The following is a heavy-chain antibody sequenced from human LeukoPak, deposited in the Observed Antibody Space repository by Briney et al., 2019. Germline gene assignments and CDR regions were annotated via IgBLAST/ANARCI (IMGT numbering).Heavy chain of an antibody. CDR1: GYTFTSYY. V-gene: IGHV1-46*01. D-gene: IGHD1-7*01. CDR2: ISPSGGST. Sequence: ASVKVSCKASGYTFTSYYVHWVRQAPGQGLEWMGIISPSGGSTSCAQKFQGRVTMTRDTSTTTVYMELSSLRSEDTAVYYCARDQDWNYAFDIWGQGTMVTVSS. CDR3: ARDQDWNYAFDI. J-gene: IGHJ3*02.